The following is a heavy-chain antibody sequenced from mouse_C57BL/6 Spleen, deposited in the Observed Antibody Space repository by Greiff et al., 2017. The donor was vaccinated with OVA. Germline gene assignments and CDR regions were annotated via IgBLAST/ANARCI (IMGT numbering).Heavy chain of an antibody. CDR3: VRGDYSMDY. V-gene: IGHV10-1*01. Sequence: EVKLMESGGGLVQPKGSLKLSCAASGFSFNTYAMNWVRQAPGKGLEWVARIRSKSNNYATYYADSVKDRFTISRDDSESMLYLQMNNLKTEDTAMYYCVRGDYSMDYWGQGTSVTVSS. CDR2: IRSKSNNYAT. CDR1: GFSFNTYA. D-gene: IGHD1-1*01. J-gene: IGHJ4*01.